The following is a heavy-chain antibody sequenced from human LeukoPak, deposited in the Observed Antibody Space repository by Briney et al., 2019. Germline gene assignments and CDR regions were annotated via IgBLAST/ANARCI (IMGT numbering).Heavy chain of an antibody. CDR2: ISYDGSNK. J-gene: IGHJ4*02. CDR3: ARVHDYGGNPLDY. D-gene: IGHD4-23*01. Sequence: GGSLRLSCAASGFTFSSYAMHWVRQAPGKGLEWVAVISYDGSNKYYADSVKGRFTISRDNSKNTLYLQMNSLRAEDTAVYYCARVHDYGGNPLDYWGQGTLVTVSS. CDR1: GFTFSSYA. V-gene: IGHV3-30-3*01.